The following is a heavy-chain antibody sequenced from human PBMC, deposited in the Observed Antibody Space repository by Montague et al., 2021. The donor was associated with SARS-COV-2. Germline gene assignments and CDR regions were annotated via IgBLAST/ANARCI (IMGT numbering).Heavy chain of an antibody. J-gene: IGHJ4*02. Sequence: SLRFSCAASGFTFSDYYMSWVRQAPGKGLEWVSYISSSGSTIYYADSVKGRFTISRDNAKNSLYLQMNSLRAEDTAVYYCARAQWELLPDYWGQGTLVTVSS. V-gene: IGHV3-11*01. D-gene: IGHD1-26*01. CDR2: ISSSGSTI. CDR3: ARAQWELLPDY. CDR1: GFTFSDYY.